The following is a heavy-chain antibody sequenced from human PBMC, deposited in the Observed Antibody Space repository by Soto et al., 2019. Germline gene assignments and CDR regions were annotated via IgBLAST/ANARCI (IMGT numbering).Heavy chain of an antibody. Sequence: QVQLQESGPGLVKPSETLSLTCTVSGGSISSYYWSWIRQPPGKGLEWIGYIYYSGSTNYNPSLKSRVTISVATYKNQFSLKLSSVTAADTAVYYCAREVRSSGWFWFDPWGQGTLVTVSS. V-gene: IGHV4-59*01. D-gene: IGHD6-19*01. CDR2: IYYSGST. CDR1: GGSISSYY. J-gene: IGHJ5*02. CDR3: AREVRSSGWFWFDP.